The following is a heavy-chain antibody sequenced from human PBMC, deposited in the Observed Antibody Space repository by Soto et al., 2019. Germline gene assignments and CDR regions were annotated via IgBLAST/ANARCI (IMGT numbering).Heavy chain of an antibody. CDR3: ARVICTNGVCSVGWFDP. CDR1: GYTFTSYG. D-gene: IGHD2-8*01. CDR2: IIAYNGNT. Sequence: QVQLVQSGAEVKKPGASVKVSCKASGYTFTSYGISWVRQAPGQGLEWMGWIIAYNGNTNYAQKLQGRVTMTTDTSTSTAYMELRSLRSDDTAVYYCARVICTNGVCSVGWFDPWGQGTLVTVSS. V-gene: IGHV1-18*04. J-gene: IGHJ5*02.